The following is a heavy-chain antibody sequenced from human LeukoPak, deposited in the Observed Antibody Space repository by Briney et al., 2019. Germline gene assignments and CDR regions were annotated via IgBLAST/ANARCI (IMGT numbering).Heavy chain of an antibody. CDR3: ASLPSNTVTHDY. J-gene: IGHJ4*02. D-gene: IGHD4-11*01. V-gene: IGHV4-38-2*01. Sequence: SETLSLTCAVSGYSISSSYYWGWIRQPPGKGLEWIGTIYHSGSTHYNPSFKSRVTLSVDTSKNQFSLKLRSVTAADTAVYYCASLPSNTVTHDYWGQGTLVTVSS. CDR1: GYSISSSYY. CDR2: IYHSGST.